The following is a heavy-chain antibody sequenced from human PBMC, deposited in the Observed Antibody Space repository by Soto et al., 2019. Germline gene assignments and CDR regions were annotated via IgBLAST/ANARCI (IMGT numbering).Heavy chain of an antibody. CDR3: AYRTGLDY. Sequence: EVQLLESGGGLVQPGGSLRLCCAASGFTFSSYAMTWVRQAPGQGLEWVSTITGSSASTYYADSVKGRFTISRDNSKNTLYLQMNSLRAEDTAVYYCAYRTGLDYWGQGTLVTVSS. J-gene: IGHJ4*02. CDR1: GFTFSSYA. D-gene: IGHD1-26*01. V-gene: IGHV3-23*01. CDR2: ITGSSAST.